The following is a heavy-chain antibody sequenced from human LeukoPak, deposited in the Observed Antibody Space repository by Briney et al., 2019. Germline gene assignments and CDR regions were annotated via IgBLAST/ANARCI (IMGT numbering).Heavy chain of an antibody. D-gene: IGHD3-3*01. J-gene: IGHJ6*03. CDR2: INHSGST. Sequence: PSETLSLTCAVYGGSFSGYYWSWIRQPPGKGLEWIGEINHSGSTNYNPSLKSRVTISVDTSKSQFSLKLSSVTAADTAVYYCARGPELRFLEWLLHGLGVYYYMDVWGKGTTVTVSS. CDR1: GGSFSGYY. V-gene: IGHV4-34*01. CDR3: ARGPELRFLEWLLHGLGVYYYMDV.